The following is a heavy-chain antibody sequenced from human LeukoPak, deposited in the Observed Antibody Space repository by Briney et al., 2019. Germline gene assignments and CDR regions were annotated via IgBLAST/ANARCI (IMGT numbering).Heavy chain of an antibody. CDR3: SADVPTFATQLDY. V-gene: IGHV3-15*01. D-gene: IGHD3-16*01. J-gene: IGHJ4*02. CDR1: GFTFTYAW. Sequence: GGSLRLSCEASGFTFTYAWMNWVRQAPGKRPEAVGHITSGGTTDYAAPVKGRFTISRENSKTTVYLQMNSLKMEDTAMYYCSADVPTFATQLDYWDQGTLVTVSS. CDR2: ITSGGTT.